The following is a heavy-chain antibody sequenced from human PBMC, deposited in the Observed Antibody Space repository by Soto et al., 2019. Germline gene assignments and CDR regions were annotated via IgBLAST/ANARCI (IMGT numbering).Heavy chain of an antibody. CDR3: ARIHQGYFDY. CDR2: ISYTGST. CDR1: GDSISSHN. Sequence: PSETLSLTCTVSGDSISSHNWSWIRQPPGRGLGWIGYISYTGSTNYNPSLKSRVTMSLDTSKNHFSLSLTSVTAADTALYYCARIHQGYFDYWGQGLLVT. D-gene: IGHD2-2*01. V-gene: IGHV4-59*11. J-gene: IGHJ4*02.